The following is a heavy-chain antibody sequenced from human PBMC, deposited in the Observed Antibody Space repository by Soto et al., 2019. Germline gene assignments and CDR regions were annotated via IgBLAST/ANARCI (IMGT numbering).Heavy chain of an antibody. Sequence: EVQLVESGGGLVQPGGSLRLSCAASGFTFSSYWMSWVRQAPGKGLEWVANIKQDGSEKYYVDSVKGRFTISRDNAKNSLYLQMNSLRAEDTAVYYCARALTTVTKDYWGQGTLVTVSA. CDR1: GFTFSSYW. V-gene: IGHV3-7*01. D-gene: IGHD4-17*01. CDR3: ARALTTVTKDY. CDR2: IKQDGSEK. J-gene: IGHJ4*02.